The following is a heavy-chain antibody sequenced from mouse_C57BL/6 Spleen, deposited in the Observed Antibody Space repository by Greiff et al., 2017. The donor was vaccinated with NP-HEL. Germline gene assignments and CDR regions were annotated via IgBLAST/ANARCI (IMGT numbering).Heavy chain of an antibody. J-gene: IGHJ4*01. CDR2: ISSGSSTN. CDR1: GFTFSDYG. V-gene: IGHV5-17*01. D-gene: IGHD2-3*01. Sequence: EVKLMESGGGLVKPGGSLKLSCAASGFTFSDYGMHWVRQAPEKGLEWVAYISSGSSTNYYADTVKGRVTITRDNAKNTLFLPMTSLRSEDTAMYYCARGDGYYVRSAMDYWGQGTSVTVSS. CDR3: ARGDGYYVRSAMDY.